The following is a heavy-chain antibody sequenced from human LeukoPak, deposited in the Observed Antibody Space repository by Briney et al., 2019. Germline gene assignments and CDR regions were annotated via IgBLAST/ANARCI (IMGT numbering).Heavy chain of an antibody. V-gene: IGHV3-7*01. CDR3: ARKNGLDY. CDR1: ELPFSTYW. Sequence: GGSLRLSCVASELPFSTYWMTWVRQATGKGLEWVANIKPDGSEKHYVDSVKGRFTISRDNAKNSLYLQMNSLRAEDTAVYYCARKNGLDYWGQGTLVTVSS. J-gene: IGHJ4*02. CDR2: IKPDGSEK.